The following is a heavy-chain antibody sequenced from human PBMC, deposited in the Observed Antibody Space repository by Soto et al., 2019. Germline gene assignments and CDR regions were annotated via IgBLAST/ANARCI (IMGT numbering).Heavy chain of an antibody. CDR2: IWYDGSNK. J-gene: IGHJ6*02. CDR1: GFTFSSYG. D-gene: IGHD6-13*01. CDR3: ARDRAAAGTSLHYYYGMDV. V-gene: IGHV3-33*01. Sequence: GESLKISCAASGFTFSSYGMHWVRQAPGKGLEWVAVIWYDGSNKYYADSVKGRFTISRDNSKNTLYLQMNSLRAEDTAVYYCARDRAAAGTSLHYYYGMDVWGQGTTVTVSS.